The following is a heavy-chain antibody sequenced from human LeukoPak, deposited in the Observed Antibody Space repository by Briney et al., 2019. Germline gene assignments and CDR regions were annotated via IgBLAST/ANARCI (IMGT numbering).Heavy chain of an antibody. V-gene: IGHV1-18*01. CDR2: ISAYNGNT. CDR3: ARDYRWSSSSTQGHNWFDP. CDR1: GYTFTSYG. D-gene: IGHD6-6*01. Sequence: ASVKVSCKASGYTFTSYGISWVRQAPGQGLEWMGWISAYNGNTNYAQKLQGRVTMTTDTSTSTAYMELRSLRSDDTAVYYCARDYRWSSSSTQGHNWFDPWGQGTLVTVSS. J-gene: IGHJ5*02.